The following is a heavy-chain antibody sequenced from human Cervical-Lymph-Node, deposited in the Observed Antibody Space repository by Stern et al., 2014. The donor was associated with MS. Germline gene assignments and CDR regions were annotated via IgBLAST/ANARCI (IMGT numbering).Heavy chain of an antibody. CDR2: ISYDGNHK. CDR3: ARDYEDTSMLFDH. Sequence: VQLVQSGGAXVQPGXSLRLSCAASGFTFSSYGMHWVRQAPGKGLEWVTVISYDGNHKYYAASVKGRFTISRDNSKNTLHLQMNSVTPDDTAIYYCARDYEDTSMLFDHWGQGTLVPVSS. D-gene: IGHD2-8*01. J-gene: IGHJ4*02. CDR1: GFTFSSYG. V-gene: IGHV3-30*03.